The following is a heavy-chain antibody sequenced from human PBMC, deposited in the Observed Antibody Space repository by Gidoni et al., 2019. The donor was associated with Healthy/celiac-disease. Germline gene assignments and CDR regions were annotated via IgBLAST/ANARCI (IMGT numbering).Heavy chain of an antibody. V-gene: IGHV2-26*01. J-gene: IGHJ4*02. D-gene: IGHD3-10*01. CDR3: ARIDRVRGVIKFRPLTFYYFDY. CDR2: IFSNDEK. Sequence: QVTLKESGPVLVKPTETLTLICTVSGFSLSNARMGVSWIRQPPGKALEWLAHIFSNDEKSYSTSLKSRLTISKDTSKSQVVLTMTNMDPVDTATYYCARIDRVRGVIKFRPLTFYYFDYWGQGTLVTVSS. CDR1: GFSLSNARMG.